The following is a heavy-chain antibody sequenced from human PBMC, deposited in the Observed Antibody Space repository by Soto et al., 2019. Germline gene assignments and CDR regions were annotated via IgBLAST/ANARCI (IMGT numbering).Heavy chain of an antibody. CDR3: ARGEWDLAGYYYGMDV. D-gene: IGHD1-26*01. J-gene: IGHJ6*02. CDR1: GFTFSSYA. Sequence: QVQLVESGGGVVQPGRSLRLSCAASGFTFSSYAMHWVRQAPGKGLEWVAVISYDGSNKYYADSVKGRFTISRDNSKNTLYLQMNSLRAEDTAVYYCARGEWDLAGYYYGMDVWGQGTTVNGSS. CDR2: ISYDGSNK. V-gene: IGHV3-30-3*01.